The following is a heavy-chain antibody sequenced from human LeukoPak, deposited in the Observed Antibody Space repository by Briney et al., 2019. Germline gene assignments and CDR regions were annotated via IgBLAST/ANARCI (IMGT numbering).Heavy chain of an antibody. CDR2: IDYSGRT. D-gene: IGHD3-9*01. V-gene: IGHV4-39*07. J-gene: IGHJ5*02. CDR3: ATEFYDFLSGESWFDP. CDR1: GDSIDSVSYY. Sequence: PSETLSLTCSVSGDSIDSVSYYWGWIRQAPGKGPEWIASIDYSGRTFYNPSLRSRVTISVDTSNNDFSLNLTSVTAADTAVYYCATEFYDFLSGESWFDPWGQGALVTVS.